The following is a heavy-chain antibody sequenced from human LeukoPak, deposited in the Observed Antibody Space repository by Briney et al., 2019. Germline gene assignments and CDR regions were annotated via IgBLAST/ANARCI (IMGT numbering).Heavy chain of an antibody. D-gene: IGHD6-6*01. V-gene: IGHV3-73*01. CDR2: IRSKANSYAT. CDR3: FQYSSSPRDY. CDR1: GFPLSGSA. Sequence: PGGSLTLSCAASGFPLSGSAMLWLRPASGKGREWVGRIRSKANSYATAYAASVKGRFTISRDDSKNTAYLQMNSLKTEDTAVYYCFQYSSSPRDYWGQGTLVTVSS. J-gene: IGHJ4*02.